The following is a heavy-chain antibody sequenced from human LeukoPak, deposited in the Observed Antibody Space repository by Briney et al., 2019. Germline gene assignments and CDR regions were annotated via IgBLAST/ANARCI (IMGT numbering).Heavy chain of an antibody. CDR1: GFPFGGYG. CDR3: ASLPAVAGHLDS. J-gene: IGHJ4*02. CDR2: IWYDGSFK. V-gene: IGHV3-33*01. D-gene: IGHD6-19*01. Sequence: GGSLRLSCAASGFPFGGYGMHWVRQAPGKGLEWVAVIWYDGSFKYYADSVKGRFTISRDNSRDTLYLQMSSLRAEDTAVYYCASLPAVAGHLDSWGKGTLVTVSS.